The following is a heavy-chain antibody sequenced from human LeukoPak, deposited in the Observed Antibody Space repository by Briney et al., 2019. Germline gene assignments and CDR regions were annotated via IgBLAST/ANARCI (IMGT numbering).Heavy chain of an antibody. CDR2: ISAYNGNT. Sequence: ASVKVSCKASGYSFTSYDISWVRQAPGQGLEWMGWISAYNGNTNYAQKLQGRVTMTTDTSTSTAYMELRSLRSDDTAVYYCATPSSGYYYVSAFDIWGQGTVVTVSS. J-gene: IGHJ3*02. CDR3: ATPSSGYYYVSAFDI. V-gene: IGHV1-18*01. D-gene: IGHD3-22*01. CDR1: GYSFTSYD.